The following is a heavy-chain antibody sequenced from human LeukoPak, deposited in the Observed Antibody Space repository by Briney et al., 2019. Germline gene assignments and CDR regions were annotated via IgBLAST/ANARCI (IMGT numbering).Heavy chain of an antibody. CDR1: GFTFTNAW. J-gene: IGHJ6*03. CDR3: ATDDASYYYMDV. CDR2: INSDGSST. Sequence: GGSLRLSCEASGFTFTNAWMRWVRQVPGKGLVCVARINSDGSSTSYADSVKGRFTISRDNAKNTLYLQMNSLRAEDTAVYYCATDDASYYYMDVWGQGTTVTVSS. V-gene: IGHV3-74*01.